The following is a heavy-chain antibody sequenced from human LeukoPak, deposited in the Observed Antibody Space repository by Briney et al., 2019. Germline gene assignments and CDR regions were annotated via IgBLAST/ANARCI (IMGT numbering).Heavy chain of an antibody. Sequence: ASVKVSCKASGYTFTSYGISWVRQAPGQGLEWMGWISAYNGNTNYAQKLQGRVTMTTDTSTSTAYMELRSLRSDDTAVYYCSRSHLLSSSWYADYWGQGTLVTVSS. D-gene: IGHD6-13*01. CDR3: SRSHLLSSSWYADY. CDR2: ISAYNGNT. V-gene: IGHV1-18*01. J-gene: IGHJ4*02. CDR1: GYTFTSYG.